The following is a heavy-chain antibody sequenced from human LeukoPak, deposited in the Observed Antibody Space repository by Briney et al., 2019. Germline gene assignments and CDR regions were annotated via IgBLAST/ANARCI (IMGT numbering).Heavy chain of an antibody. CDR3: ARLWVGATGNWFDP. D-gene: IGHD1-26*01. CDR1: GFTVSSNY. Sequence: PGGSLRLSCAASGFTVSSNYMSWVRQPPGKGLEWIGSINYRGRTYYTASLKSRVTMSVDTSTSQFSLKVRSVTAADTAVYYCARLWVGATGNWFDPWGQGTLVTVSS. CDR2: INYRGRT. V-gene: IGHV4-39*07. J-gene: IGHJ5*02.